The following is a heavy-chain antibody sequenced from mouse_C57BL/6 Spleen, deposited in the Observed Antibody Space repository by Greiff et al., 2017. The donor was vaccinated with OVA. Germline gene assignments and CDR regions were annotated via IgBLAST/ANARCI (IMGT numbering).Heavy chain of an antibody. J-gene: IGHJ2*01. D-gene: IGHD2-1*01. Sequence: EVQLQQSGPELVKPGASVKISCKASGYTFTDYYMNWVKQSHGKSLEWIGDINPNNGGTSYNQKFKGKATLTVDKSSSTAYMELRSLTSEDSAVYYCARRRIYYGNRGYYFDYWGQGTTLTVSS. CDR1: GYTFTDYY. CDR3: ARRRIYYGNRGYYFDY. CDR2: INPNNGGT. V-gene: IGHV1-26*01.